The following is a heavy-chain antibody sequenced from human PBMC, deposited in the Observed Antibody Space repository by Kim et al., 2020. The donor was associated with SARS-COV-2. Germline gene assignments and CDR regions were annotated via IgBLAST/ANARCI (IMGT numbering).Heavy chain of an antibody. Sequence: DNYYSTSLTTRLTISKDTSKNQVVLTMTNMDPVDTATYYCARMAPIVAEDYWGQGTLVTVSS. D-gene: IGHD5-12*01. V-gene: IGHV2-70*01. J-gene: IGHJ4*02. CDR3: ARMAPIVAEDY. CDR2: DN.